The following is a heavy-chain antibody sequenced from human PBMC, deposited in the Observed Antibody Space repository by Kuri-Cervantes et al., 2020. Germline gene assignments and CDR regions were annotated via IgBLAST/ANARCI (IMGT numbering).Heavy chain of an antibody. CDR2: INHSGST. J-gene: IGHJ4*02. CDR3: APTDTTETFDY. V-gene: IGHV4-34*01. Sequence: GSLRLSCAVYSGSFSGYYWSWIRQPPGKGLEWIGEINHSGSTNYNPSLKSRVTISVDTSKNQFSLKLNSVTAADTAVYYCAPTDTTETFDYWGQGTLVTVSS. CDR1: SGSFSGYY. D-gene: IGHD1-14*01.